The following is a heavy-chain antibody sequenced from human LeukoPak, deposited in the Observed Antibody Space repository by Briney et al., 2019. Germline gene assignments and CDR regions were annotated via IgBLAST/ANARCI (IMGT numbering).Heavy chain of an antibody. Sequence: ASVTVSCKASGYTFTGYYMHWVRQAPGQGLEWMGWINPNSCGTNYAQKFQGRVTMTRGTSISTAYMALSTPRSHDTAVYYCARERTLTSCYDYWGQGTLVTVSS. CDR2: INPNSCGT. V-gene: IGHV1-2*02. J-gene: IGHJ4*02. D-gene: IGHD2-15*01. CDR1: GYTFTGYY. CDR3: ARERTLTSCYDY.